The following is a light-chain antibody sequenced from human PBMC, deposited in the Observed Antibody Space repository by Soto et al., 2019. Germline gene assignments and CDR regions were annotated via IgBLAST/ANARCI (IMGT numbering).Light chain of an antibody. Sequence: DIKMTQSPSSLSASVGDRVTITCRASQSITTNLDWYRQKPGKAPKLLIYKASTLKSGIPSRFSGSGSGTDFTLTISSLQPEDFATYYCQQSYSTPRTFGQGTKVDIK. CDR2: KAS. J-gene: IGKJ1*01. CDR3: QQSYSTPRT. CDR1: QSITTN. V-gene: IGKV1-39*01.